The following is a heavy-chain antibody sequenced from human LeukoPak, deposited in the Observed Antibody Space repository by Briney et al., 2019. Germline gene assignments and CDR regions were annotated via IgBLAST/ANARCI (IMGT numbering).Heavy chain of an antibody. Sequence: ASVKVSCKALGYTFSNYGISWVRQAPGQGLEWMGWISAYNGNTNYAQKLQGRVTMTTDTSTSTAYMELRSLRSDDTAVYYCARVDTAMVNLDYWGQGTLVTVSS. J-gene: IGHJ4*02. CDR2: ISAYNGNT. D-gene: IGHD5-18*01. CDR1: GYTFSNYG. CDR3: ARVDTAMVNLDY. V-gene: IGHV1-18*01.